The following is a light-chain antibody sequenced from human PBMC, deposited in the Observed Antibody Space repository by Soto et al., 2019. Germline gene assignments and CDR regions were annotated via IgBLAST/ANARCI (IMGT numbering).Light chain of an antibody. J-gene: IGKJ3*01. CDR1: HTITRY. CDR3: RQSYNSPFN. CDR2: AAS. Sequence: DIQMTQSPSSLSASVGDRVTITCRASHTITRYLNWYQQKSGQAPKLLINAASTLRSGVPSRFSGSGSGTDFTLTIDSLQHEDFATYSCRQSYNSPFNFGPRTKVDIK. V-gene: IGKV1-39*01.